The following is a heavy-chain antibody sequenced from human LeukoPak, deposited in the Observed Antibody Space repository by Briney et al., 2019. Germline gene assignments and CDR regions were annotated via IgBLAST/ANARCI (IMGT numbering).Heavy chain of an antibody. D-gene: IGHD3-22*01. J-gene: IGHJ4*02. CDR3: STVYYDSRGVDY. CDR1: GLTFINAW. Sequence: GGSLRLSCAASGLTFINAWMSWVRQAPGKGLEWVGRIKTKADGGTTDYVAPVEGRFTISRDDSKNKLYLQMHSLKTEDTAVYYCSTVYYDSRGVDYWGQGTLVTVSS. CDR2: IKTKADGGTT. V-gene: IGHV3-15*01.